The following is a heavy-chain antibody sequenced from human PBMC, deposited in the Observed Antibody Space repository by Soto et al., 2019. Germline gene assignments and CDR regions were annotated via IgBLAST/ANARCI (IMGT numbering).Heavy chain of an antibody. CDR2: IFGGGDST. CDR3: AKLEDNSGGILQY. Sequence: HPGGSLRLSCAASGFIFSTYAMSWVRQAPGKGLEWVSAIFGGGDSTYYAASVKGRFTISRDNSKNTLYLQMNSLRAEDTAVYYCAKLEDNSGGILQYWGQGTLVTVSS. J-gene: IGHJ4*02. V-gene: IGHV3-23*01. D-gene: IGHD3-10*01. CDR1: GFIFSTYA.